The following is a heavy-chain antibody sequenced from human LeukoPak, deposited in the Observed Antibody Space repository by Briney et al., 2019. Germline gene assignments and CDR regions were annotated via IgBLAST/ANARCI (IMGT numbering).Heavy chain of an antibody. CDR2: IYYSGST. Sequence: MASETLSLTCTVSGGSISSSSYYWGWIRQPPGKGLEWIGSIYYSGSTYYNPSLKSRVTISVDTSKNQFSLKLSSVTAADMAVYYCARAVQGSDYGPHHLHWGQGTLVTVSS. CDR3: ARAVQGSDYGPHHLH. D-gene: IGHD4-17*01. CDR1: GGSISSSSYY. J-gene: IGHJ4*02. V-gene: IGHV4-39*01.